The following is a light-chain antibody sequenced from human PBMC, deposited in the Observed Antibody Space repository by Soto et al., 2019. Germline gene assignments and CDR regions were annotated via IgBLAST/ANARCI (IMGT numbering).Light chain of an antibody. J-gene: IGKJ2*01. CDR3: QQYGSAPLYT. CDR2: GAS. CDR1: QSVSSSY. Sequence: EIVLTQSPGTLSLSPGERATLSCRASQSVSSSYLAWYQQKPGKAPRLLIYGASSRSTGIPDGFSGSGSGTDYTLTISRLEPEDFVVYYCQQYGSAPLYTFGQGTQLEIK. V-gene: IGKV3-20*01.